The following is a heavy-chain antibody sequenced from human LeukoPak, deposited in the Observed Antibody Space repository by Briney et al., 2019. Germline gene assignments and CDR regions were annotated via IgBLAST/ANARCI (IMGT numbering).Heavy chain of an antibody. D-gene: IGHD6-25*01. CDR1: VGSFSGFY. Sequence: PSETLSLTCAVYVGSFSGFYWTWIRQPPGKGLEWIGEINHSGSTNYNSSLKSRVTMSIDTSKKQFSLKLSSVTAADTAVYYCARGSSYDSQRYDLRFFAPWGQGTLVTVSS. CDR3: ARGSSYDSQRYDLRFFAP. CDR2: INHSGST. V-gene: IGHV4-34*01. J-gene: IGHJ5*02.